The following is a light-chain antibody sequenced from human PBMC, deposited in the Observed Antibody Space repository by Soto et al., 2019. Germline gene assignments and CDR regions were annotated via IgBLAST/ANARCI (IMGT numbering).Light chain of an antibody. Sequence: DIVMTQSPLSLPVTPGEPASISCRSSQSLLHSNGYNYLDWYLQKPGQSPQLLIYLGSNRASGVPDRFSGSGSGTDFSLTISRLEPEDFAVYYCQQYKTFGQGTKVDIK. CDR3: QQYKT. J-gene: IGKJ1*01. V-gene: IGKV2-28*01. CDR2: LGS. CDR1: QSLLHSNGYNY.